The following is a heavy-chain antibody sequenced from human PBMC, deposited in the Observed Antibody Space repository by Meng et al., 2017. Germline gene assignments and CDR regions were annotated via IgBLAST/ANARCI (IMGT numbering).Heavy chain of an antibody. V-gene: IGHV1-2*06. Sequence: QVQVVQAGAEWKQPGALLKASCKASGYTFTGYYMHWVRQAPGQGLEWMGRINPNSGGTNYAQKFQGRVTMTRDTSISTAYMELSRLRSDDTAVYYCASELNTYGSGSYAYWGQGTLVTVSS. J-gene: IGHJ4*02. D-gene: IGHD3-10*01. CDR2: INPNSGGT. CDR1: GYTFTGYY. CDR3: ASELNTYGSGSYAY.